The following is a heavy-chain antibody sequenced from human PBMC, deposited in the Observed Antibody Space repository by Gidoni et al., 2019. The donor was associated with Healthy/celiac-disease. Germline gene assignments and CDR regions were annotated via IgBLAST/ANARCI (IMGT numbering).Heavy chain of an antibody. J-gene: IGHJ6*02. D-gene: IGHD3-10*01. V-gene: IGHV3-64D*06. CDR2: ITIDGDSK. Sequence: EVQVMESGGKLVQPGGSLRLSCSTSGFLFSWHAIHWVRQGPEKGLEDVSAITIDGDSKYYADSVKGRFIISRDDSKNRVYLQMSSLRPEDTGTDYCVKEQGCGGRTCPDHYYGMDVWGQGTTVTVSS. CDR1: GFLFSWHA. CDR3: VKEQGCGGRTCPDHYYGMDV.